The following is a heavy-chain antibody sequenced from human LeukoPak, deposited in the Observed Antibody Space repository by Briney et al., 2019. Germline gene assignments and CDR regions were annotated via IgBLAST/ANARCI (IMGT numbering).Heavy chain of an antibody. Sequence: GGSLRLSCAASGFTFSSYSMIWVRQAPGKGLEWVSSISSSSSYIYYADSVKGRFTISRDNAKNSLYLQMNSLRAEDTAVYYCAIEMSLHAGRAYHPFDYWGQGTLVTVSS. CDR2: ISSSSSYI. J-gene: IGHJ4*02. CDR1: GFTFSSYS. V-gene: IGHV3-21*01. D-gene: IGHD2-2*01. CDR3: AIEMSLHAGRAYHPFDY.